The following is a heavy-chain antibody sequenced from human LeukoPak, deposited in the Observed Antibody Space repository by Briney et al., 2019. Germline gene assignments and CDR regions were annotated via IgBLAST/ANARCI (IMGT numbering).Heavy chain of an antibody. D-gene: IGHD3-16*01. CDR1: GFTFSSYS. CDR3: ARGRTGFGDY. V-gene: IGHV3-48*02. CDR2: ISSSSRTI. Sequence: GGSLRLSCAASGFTFSSYSMNWVRQAPGKGLEWVSYISSSSRTIYYADSVKGRLTISRDNAKNSLYLQMNSLRDEDTAVYYCARGRTGFGDYWGQGSLVTVSP. J-gene: IGHJ4*02.